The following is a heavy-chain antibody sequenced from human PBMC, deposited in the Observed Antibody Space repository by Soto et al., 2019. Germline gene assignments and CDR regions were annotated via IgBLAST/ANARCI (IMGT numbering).Heavy chain of an antibody. CDR1: GFTFSSHA. J-gene: IGHJ4*02. D-gene: IGHD6-13*01. CDR3: AKVSSSWYAGFFDL. Sequence: EVQLLESGEGLVQPGRSLRLSCTASGFTFSSHAMTWVRQAPGKGLEWVSGLSDSGDSIYYADSVKGRFTIYRDNSMNTLYLQMNTLRVVDTAVYYCAKVSSSWYAGFFDLWGQGTLVTVSS. CDR2: LSDSGDSI. V-gene: IGHV3-23*01.